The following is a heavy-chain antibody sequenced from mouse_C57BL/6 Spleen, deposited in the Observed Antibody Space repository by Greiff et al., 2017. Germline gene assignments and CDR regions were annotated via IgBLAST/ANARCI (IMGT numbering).Heavy chain of an antibody. CDR3: ARRAGYGFDY. CDR1: GYTFTSYW. Sequence: QVHVKQPGAELVMPGASVKLSCKASGYTFTSYWMHWVKQRPGQGLEWIGEIDPSDSYTNYNQKFKGKSTLTVDKSSSTAYMQLSSLTSEDSAVYYCARRAGYGFDYWGQGTTLTVSS. CDR2: IDPSDSYT. D-gene: IGHD3-2*02. V-gene: IGHV1-69*01. J-gene: IGHJ2*01.